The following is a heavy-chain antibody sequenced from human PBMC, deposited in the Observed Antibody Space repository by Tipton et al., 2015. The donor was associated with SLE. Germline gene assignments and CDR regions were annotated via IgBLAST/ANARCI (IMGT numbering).Heavy chain of an antibody. J-gene: IGHJ4*02. Sequence: TLSLTCTVSGGSVSSSSYYWAWIRQPPGKGPEWIGTIYYSGNTYYNPSLKRRVTISVDTSKNQFSLKLSSVTAADTAMYYCAGADPYYYDSSGYYYLLFDYWGQGTLVTVSS. V-gene: IGHV4-39*07. CDR3: AGADPYYYDSSGYYYLLFDY. D-gene: IGHD3-22*01. CDR1: GGSVSSSSYY. CDR2: IYYSGNT.